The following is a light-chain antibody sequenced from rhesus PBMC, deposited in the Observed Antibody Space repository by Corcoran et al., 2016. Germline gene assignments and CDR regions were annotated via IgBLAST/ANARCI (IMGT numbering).Light chain of an antibody. CDR2: EAS. V-gene: IGKV1-74*01. CDR1: ENVNSF. CDR3: QHGYGTPWT. J-gene: IGKJ1*01. Sequence: DIQMTQSPSSLSASVGDRVTITCRASENVNSFLHWYQQKPGKAPKLLIYEASTLRSGVPSRFSGSGSGTDYTFTISSLQPEDVATYYCQHGYGTPWTFGQGTKVEIK.